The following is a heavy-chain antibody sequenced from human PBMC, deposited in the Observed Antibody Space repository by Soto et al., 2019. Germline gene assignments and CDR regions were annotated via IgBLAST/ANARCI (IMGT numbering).Heavy chain of an antibody. CDR3: ARGYRSWVFGWYYYYYMDV. J-gene: IGHJ6*03. V-gene: IGHV3-13*01. CDR1: GFTFSSYS. CDR2: IGTAGDT. Sequence: PGGSLRLSCAASGFTFSSYSMNWVRQAPGKGLEWVSAIGTAGDTYYPGSVKGRFTISRENAKNSLYLQMNSLRAGDTAVYYCARGYRSWVFGWYYYYYMDVWGKGTTVTVSS. D-gene: IGHD3-10*02.